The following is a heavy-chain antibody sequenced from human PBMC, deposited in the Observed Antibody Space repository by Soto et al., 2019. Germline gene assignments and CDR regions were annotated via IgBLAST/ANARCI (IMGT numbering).Heavy chain of an antibody. J-gene: IGHJ4*02. V-gene: IGHV1-69*02. D-gene: IGHD4-17*01. CDR1: GGTFSSYT. CDR3: ASSKMTTVTTCDY. Sequence: QVQLVQSGAEVKKPGSSVKVSCKASGGTFSSYTISWVRQAPGQGLEWMGRIIPILGIANYAQKFQGRVTITADKSTSTAYMELSSLRSEDTAVYYGASSKMTTVTTCDYWGEGTLVTFAS. CDR2: IIPILGIA.